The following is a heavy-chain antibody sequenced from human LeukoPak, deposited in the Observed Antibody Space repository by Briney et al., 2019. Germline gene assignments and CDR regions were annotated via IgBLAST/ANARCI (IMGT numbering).Heavy chain of an antibody. Sequence: PGRSLRLSCATSGFAFSSYAMHWVRQAPGKGLEWVAVVSFDGNTKDYADSVKGRFTISRDSSKNTLYLQMNSLRAEDTAIYYCARAHGGLYSDSYYNLDYWGQGTLVTVSS. D-gene: IGHD4-11*01. CDR3: ARAHGGLYSDSYYNLDY. V-gene: IGHV3-30-3*01. CDR1: GFAFSSYA. J-gene: IGHJ4*02. CDR2: VSFDGNTK.